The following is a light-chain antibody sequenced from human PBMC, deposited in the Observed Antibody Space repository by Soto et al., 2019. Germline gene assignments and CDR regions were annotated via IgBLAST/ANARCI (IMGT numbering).Light chain of an antibody. CDR3: QQYNSFIWT. CDR1: QTISSW. V-gene: IGKV1-5*03. CDR2: KAS. Sequence: DIQMTQSPSTLSASVGDRVTIICRASQTISSWLAWYQQKGGQAPKLLISKASILDSGVPSRFSGSGSGTEFNLTISSVQPEDFATYYCQQYNSFIWTFGQGTKVDIK. J-gene: IGKJ1*01.